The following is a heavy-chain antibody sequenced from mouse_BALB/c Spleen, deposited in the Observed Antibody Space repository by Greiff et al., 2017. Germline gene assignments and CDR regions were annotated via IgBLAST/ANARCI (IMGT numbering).Heavy chain of an antibody. CDR3: ARSSGYPYYFDY. V-gene: IGHV5-6*02. Sequence: EVMLVESGGDLVKPGGSLKLSCAASGFTFSSYGMSWVRQTPDKRLEWVATISSGGSYTYYPDSVKGRFTISRDNAKNTLYLQMSSLKSEDTAMYYCARSSGYPYYFDYWGQGTTLTVSS. D-gene: IGHD3-1*01. CDR2: ISSGGSYT. CDR1: GFTFSSYG. J-gene: IGHJ2*01.